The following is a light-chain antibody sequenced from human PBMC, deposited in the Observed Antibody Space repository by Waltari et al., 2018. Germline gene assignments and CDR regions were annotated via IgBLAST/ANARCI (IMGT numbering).Light chain of an antibody. Sequence: QSVLTQPPSMSGAPGQKVTISCPGSSPNLGAGHDLHWYRVFPGKAPKLLIYGNTNRPSGVPDRFSGSKSDTSASLAIGGLQAEDEADYYCQSFDIRLSGGVVFGGGTKVTVL. CDR1: SPNLGAGHD. CDR2: GNT. V-gene: IGLV1-40*01. J-gene: IGLJ3*02. CDR3: QSFDIRLSGGVV.